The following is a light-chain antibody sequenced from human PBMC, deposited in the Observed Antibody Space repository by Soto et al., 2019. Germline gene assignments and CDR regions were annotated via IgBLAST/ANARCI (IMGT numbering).Light chain of an antibody. V-gene: IGKV3-20*01. CDR1: ESVRDNY. Sequence: EIFLTQSPDTLSLSPGERATLSCRASESVRDNYLAWYQQKPGQAPRLLIYDASSRATGIPDRFSGSGSGTDFTLTISRLEPEDFAVYYCQQYGSSPRTFGQGTKVDIK. CDR2: DAS. CDR3: QQYGSSPRT. J-gene: IGKJ1*01.